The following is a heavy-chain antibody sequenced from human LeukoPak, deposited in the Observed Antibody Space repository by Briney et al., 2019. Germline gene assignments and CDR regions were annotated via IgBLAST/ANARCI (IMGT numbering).Heavy chain of an antibody. J-gene: IGHJ3*01. V-gene: IGHV1-69*13. CDR3: VRPDRIFGVPAAFDA. D-gene: IGHD3-3*02. CDR1: GGSFSDYP. CDR2: IIPKYSAS. Sequence: VASVKVSCKASGGSFSDYPINWVRQAPGQGLEWLGGIIPKYSASNYAQAFQGRVTITADESTNTVYMEMSGLRPDDRAVYYCVRPDRIFGVPAAFDAWGQGTLVAVSS.